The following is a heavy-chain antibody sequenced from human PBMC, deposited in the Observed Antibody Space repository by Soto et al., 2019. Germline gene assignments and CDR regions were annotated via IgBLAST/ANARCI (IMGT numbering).Heavy chain of an antibody. V-gene: IGHV3-11*01. D-gene: IGHD6-13*01. CDR1: GFAFNDYY. CDR3: AKVSAAGDAHYFYYGVDA. J-gene: IGHJ6*02. Sequence: QVQLVESGGGLVKPGGSLRLSCEASGFAFNDYYMAWIRQAPGKGLEWLSYISSSGSTTYYADSVKGRFTVSRDNAKNSLYLQMNHLRAEDTAVFFCAKVSAAGDAHYFYYGVDAGAKGPRSPSP. CDR2: ISSSGSTT.